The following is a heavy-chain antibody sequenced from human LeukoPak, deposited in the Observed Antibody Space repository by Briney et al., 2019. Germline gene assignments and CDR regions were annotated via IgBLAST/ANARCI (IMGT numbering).Heavy chain of an antibody. CDR3: ARGYLYSSGWYKGAVDY. D-gene: IGHD6-19*01. J-gene: IGHJ4*02. V-gene: IGHV4-34*01. Sequence: PSETLSRTCAVDGGSFSGYYWSWIRQPPGKGLEWIGEINHSGSTNYNPSLKSRVTISVHTSKNLFSLKLSSVTAADTAMYYCARGYLYSSGWYKGAVDYWGQGTLVTVSS. CDR2: INHSGST. CDR1: GGSFSGYY.